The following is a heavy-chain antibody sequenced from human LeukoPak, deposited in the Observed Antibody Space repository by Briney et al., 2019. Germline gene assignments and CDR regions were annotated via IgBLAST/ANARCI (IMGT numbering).Heavy chain of an antibody. V-gene: IGHV4-30-2*01. CDR2: IYHSGST. CDR3: ARGRSWYFDL. CDR1: GGSISSGGYS. J-gene: IGHJ2*01. Sequence: SQTLSLTCAVSGGSISSGGYSWSRIRQPPGKGLEWIGYIYHSGSTYYNPSLKSRVTISVDRSKNQFSLKLSSVTAADTAVYYCARGRSWYFDLWGRGTLVTVSS.